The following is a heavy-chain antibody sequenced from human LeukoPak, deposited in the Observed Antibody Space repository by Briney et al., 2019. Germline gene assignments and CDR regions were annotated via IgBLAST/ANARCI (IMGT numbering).Heavy chain of an antibody. D-gene: IGHD2-2*01. CDR3: AREGPAASTFFYYFMDV. CDR2: MYTSGAT. CDR1: GDSISNYY. V-gene: IGHV4-4*07. J-gene: IGHJ6*03. Sequence: SETLSLTCTVSGDSISNYYWSWIRQPAGKGLEWIGRMYTSGATNYNPSLKSRATMSVDTSKNQRSLRLSSVTAADRAVYYCAREGPAASTFFYYFMDVWGKGTTVTVSS.